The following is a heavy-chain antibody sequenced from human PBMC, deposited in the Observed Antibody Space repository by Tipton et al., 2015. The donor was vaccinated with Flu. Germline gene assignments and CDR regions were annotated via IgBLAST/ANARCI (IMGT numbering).Heavy chain of an antibody. V-gene: IGHV4-59*01. Sequence: GLVKPSETLSLSCAVSGGSLDSYYWSWIRQPPGTGLEYIGYIFYSGSTNYNPSLKSRVTISVDTTKNQFSLKLSSVTAADTAVYYCARETGWGYRYASHGPHFDIWGQGTMVTVSS. CDR2: IFYSGST. D-gene: IGHD5-18*01. J-gene: IGHJ3*02. CDR3: ARETGWGYRYASHGPHFDI. CDR1: GGSLDSYY.